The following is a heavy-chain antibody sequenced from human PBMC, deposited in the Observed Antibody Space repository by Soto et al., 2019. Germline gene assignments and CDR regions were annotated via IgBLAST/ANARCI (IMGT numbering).Heavy chain of an antibody. CDR1: GFTFSSYA. CDR3: AKPTSNCSSTSCYLFYYYYYGVDV. D-gene: IGHD2-2*01. V-gene: IGHV3-23*01. J-gene: IGHJ6*02. Sequence: PGGSLRLSCAASGFTFSSYAMSWVRQAPGKGLEWVSAISGSGGSTYYADSVKGRFTISRDNSKNTLYLQMNSLRAEDTAVYYCAKPTSNCSSTSCYLFYYYYYGVDVWGQGTTVTVSS. CDR2: ISGSGGST.